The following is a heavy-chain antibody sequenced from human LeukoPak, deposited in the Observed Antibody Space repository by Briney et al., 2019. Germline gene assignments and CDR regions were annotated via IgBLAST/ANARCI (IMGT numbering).Heavy chain of an antibody. V-gene: IGHV4-34*01. J-gene: IGHJ4*02. CDR1: GGSFSGYY. CDR2: INHSGST. Sequence: PSETLSLTCAVYGGSFSGYYWSWIRQPPGKGLEWIGEINHSGSTNYNPSLKSRVTISVDTSENQFSLKLSSVTAADTAVYYCARSNPILGYCSGGSCYLLDYWGQGTLVTVSS. CDR3: ARSNPILGYCSGGSCYLLDY. D-gene: IGHD2-15*01.